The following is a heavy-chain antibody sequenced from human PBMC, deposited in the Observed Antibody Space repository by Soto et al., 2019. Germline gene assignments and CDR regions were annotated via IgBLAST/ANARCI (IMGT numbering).Heavy chain of an antibody. Sequence: QVQLAESGGGLFKPGGSLRLSCAASGFSFHNVYMSWLRQAPGKGLEWLSYISPSSTYIKYADSVKGRFTISRDDAKNSLYLQMNSLRVEDTAVYYCTRDPRSADYWGQGTLVTVSS. CDR3: TRDPRSADY. V-gene: IGHV3-11*05. D-gene: IGHD3-3*01. CDR2: ISPSSTYI. J-gene: IGHJ4*02. CDR1: GFSFHNVY.